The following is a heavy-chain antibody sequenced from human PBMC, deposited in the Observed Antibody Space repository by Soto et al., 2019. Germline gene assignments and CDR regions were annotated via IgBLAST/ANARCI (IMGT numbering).Heavy chain of an antibody. CDR1: GYTFISHG. CDR3: ARVSSSVVVVTVYGMDV. CDR2: ISGKNGNT. Sequence: QAQLLQSGVEVKKPGASVKVSCKASGYTFISHGISWVRQAPGQGLERMGWISGKNGNTNYAKKPQGRVTCTTETPTGTDNMERRSLRSDDSAVYYCARVSSSVVVVTVYGMDVWCQVNTCTVAS. V-gene: IGHV1-18*04. J-gene: IGHJ6*02. D-gene: IGHD2-21*01.